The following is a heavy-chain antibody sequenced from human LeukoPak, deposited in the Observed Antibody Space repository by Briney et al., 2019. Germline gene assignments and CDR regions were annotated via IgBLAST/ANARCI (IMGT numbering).Heavy chain of an antibody. D-gene: IGHD6-19*01. V-gene: IGHV4-59*01. CDR1: GGSISSYY. Sequence: PSETLSLTCTVSGGSISSYYWSWIRQPPGKGLEWIGYIYYSGSTNYNPSPKSRVTITVDTSKNQFSLKLSSVTAADTAVYYCAKSWYSSGWALDYWGQGTLVTVSS. J-gene: IGHJ4*02. CDR3: AKSWYSSGWALDY. CDR2: IYYSGST.